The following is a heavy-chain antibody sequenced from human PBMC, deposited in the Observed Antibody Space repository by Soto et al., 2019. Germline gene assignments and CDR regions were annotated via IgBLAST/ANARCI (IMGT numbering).Heavy chain of an antibody. J-gene: IGHJ4*02. CDR1: GHTFTSYY. D-gene: IGHD5-18*01. CDR3: AREECGYSYGNYFDY. Sequence: QVQLVQSGAEVKKPGASVRVSCKASGHTFTSYYMHWVRQAPGQGLEWMGVIDPSGDNTNYAQRFQGRVTMTRDTSTSTVYMELSSLRSEDTAVYYCAREECGYSYGNYFDYWGQGTLVTVSS. CDR2: IDPSGDNT. V-gene: IGHV1-46*01.